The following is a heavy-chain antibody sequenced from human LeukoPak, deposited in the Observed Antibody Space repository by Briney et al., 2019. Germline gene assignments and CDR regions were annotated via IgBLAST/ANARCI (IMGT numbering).Heavy chain of an antibody. J-gene: IGHJ4*02. D-gene: IGHD3/OR15-3a*01. V-gene: IGHV3-23*01. CDR2: ISDNGGGP. CDR1: GFIFRDYA. Sequence: PGGSLRLSCVVSGFIFRDYAMSWVRQAPGEGLEWVAGISDNGGGPYYADSLKGRFTISRDNSKNILYLQMNSQRAEDTAVYYCAKEIGRLGVPLYDYWGRGTLVTASS. CDR3: AKEIGRLGVPLYDY.